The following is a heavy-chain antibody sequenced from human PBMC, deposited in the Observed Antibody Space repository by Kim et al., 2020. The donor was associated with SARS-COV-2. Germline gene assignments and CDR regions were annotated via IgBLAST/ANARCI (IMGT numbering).Heavy chain of an antibody. CDR3: ARDSSGILTIFDY. J-gene: IGHJ4*02. V-gene: IGHV4-39*07. CDR2: IYYSGST. Sequence: SETLSLTCTVSGGSISSSSYYWGWIRQPPGKGLEWIGSIYYSGSTYYNPSLKSRVTISVDTSKNQFSLKLSSVTAADTAVYYCARDSSGILTIFDYWGQGTLVTVSS. D-gene: IGHD3-22*01. CDR1: GGSISSSSYY.